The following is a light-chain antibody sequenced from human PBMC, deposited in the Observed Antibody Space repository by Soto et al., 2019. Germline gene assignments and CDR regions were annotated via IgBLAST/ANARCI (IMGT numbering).Light chain of an antibody. V-gene: IGLV2-11*01. Sequence: QSALTQPPSVSGSPGQSVTISCTGTSSDVGGYNYVSWYQQHPGKAPKVIIFDVSKRPSGVPDRFSGSKSGSTASLTISGLQPDDEADYYRCSYAGGFYVVGTGTKLTVL. CDR3: CSYAGGFYV. CDR1: SSDVGGYNY. CDR2: DVS. J-gene: IGLJ1*01.